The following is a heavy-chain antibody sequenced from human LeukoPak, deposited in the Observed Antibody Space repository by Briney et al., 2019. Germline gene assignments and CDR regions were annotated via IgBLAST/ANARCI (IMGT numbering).Heavy chain of an antibody. D-gene: IGHD4-17*01. CDR1: GGSISSGGYY. J-gene: IGHJ4*02. Sequence: SETLSLTCTVSGGSISSGGYYWRWIRQHPGKGLEWIGNIYYSGSTYYNPSLKSRVTISVDTSKNQFSLKLSSVTAADTAVYYCARGVTTVTTWRFISRYYFDYWGQGTLVTVSS. CDR2: IYYSGST. V-gene: IGHV4-31*03. CDR3: ARGVTTVTTWRFISRYYFDY.